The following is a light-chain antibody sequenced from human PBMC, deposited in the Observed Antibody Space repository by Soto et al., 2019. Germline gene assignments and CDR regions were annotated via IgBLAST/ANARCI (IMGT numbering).Light chain of an antibody. CDR2: DND. Sequence: QSVLTQPPSVSAAPGQKVTISCSGRSSNIGSKYVSWYQQTPGTAPKLLIYDNDKRPSGIPDRFSGSKSGTSATLGISGLRIGDEADYYCETWDLSLSGVVFGGGTKLTVL. J-gene: IGLJ2*01. V-gene: IGLV1-51*01. CDR1: SSNIGSKY. CDR3: ETWDLSLSGVV.